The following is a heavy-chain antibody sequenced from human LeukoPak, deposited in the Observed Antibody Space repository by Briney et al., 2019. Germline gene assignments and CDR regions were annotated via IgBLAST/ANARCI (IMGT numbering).Heavy chain of an antibody. Sequence: PSETLSLICTVSGASISSYYWSWIRQPPGKGLEWIGDIYYSGSIKYNPSLKSRVTMSVDTSKNQFSLKLSSVTAADTAVYYCARASEAGGWFDPWGQGTLVTVSS. J-gene: IGHJ5*02. CDR2: IYYSGSI. CDR1: GASISSYY. CDR3: ARASEAGGWFDP. V-gene: IGHV4-59*01. D-gene: IGHD1-26*01.